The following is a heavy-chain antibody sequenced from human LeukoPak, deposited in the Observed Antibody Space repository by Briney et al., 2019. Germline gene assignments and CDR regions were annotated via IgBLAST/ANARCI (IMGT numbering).Heavy chain of an antibody. CDR3: ARVWGADCTNGVCYDDAFDI. CDR2: IRNDGSNK. V-gene: IGHV3-30*02. D-gene: IGHD2-8*01. Sequence: QPGGSLRLSCAASGFTFSNYGMHWVRQAPGKGLEWVTFIRNDGSNKYYADSVKGRFTISRDNSKNTLYLQMNRLRAEDTAVYYCARVWGADCTNGVCYDDAFDIWGQGTMVTVSS. CDR1: GFTFSNYG. J-gene: IGHJ3*02.